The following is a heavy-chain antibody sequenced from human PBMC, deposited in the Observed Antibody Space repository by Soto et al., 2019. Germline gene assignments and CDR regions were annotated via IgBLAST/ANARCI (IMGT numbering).Heavy chain of an antibody. CDR1: GYSFSSVG. D-gene: IGHD3-10*01. Sequence: QVQLVQSGAEVKKPGASVKVSCKASGYSFSSVGISWVRQAPGQGLEWMGWISPYKGNTYYAQRLQGRVTMTTDTSASAAYMELRSLRSDDTAIYYCARDLDGSGNYYTDYWGQGTLVTVSS. J-gene: IGHJ4*02. CDR3: ARDLDGSGNYYTDY. V-gene: IGHV1-18*01. CDR2: ISPYKGNT.